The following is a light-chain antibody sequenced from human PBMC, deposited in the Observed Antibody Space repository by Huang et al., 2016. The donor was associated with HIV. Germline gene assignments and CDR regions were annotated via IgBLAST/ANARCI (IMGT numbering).Light chain of an antibody. CDR2: VAS. V-gene: IGKV1-39*01. J-gene: IGKJ1*01. CDR1: QSISNY. Sequence: DIQMTQSPASLSASVGDRVTITCRATQSISNYVNWYQQKPGKAPTLLIYVASTLQSGVPSRFSGSGSGTDFTLTISSLQPEDFTTYYCQQSYNTPPTFGQGTKVEI. CDR3: QQSYNTPPT.